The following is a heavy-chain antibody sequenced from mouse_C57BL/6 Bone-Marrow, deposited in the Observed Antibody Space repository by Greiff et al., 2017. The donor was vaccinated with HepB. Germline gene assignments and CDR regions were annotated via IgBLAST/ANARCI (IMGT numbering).Heavy chain of an antibody. CDR3: ARRLGTTVVAFYAMDY. CDR1: GFTFSDYG. CDR2: ISSGSSTI. J-gene: IGHJ4*01. Sequence: EVQVVESGGGLVKPGGSLKLSCAASGFTFSDYGMHWVRQAPEKGLEWVAYISSGSSTIYYADTVKGRFTISRDNAKNTLFLQMTSLRSEDTAMYYCARRLGTTVVAFYAMDYWGQGTSVTVSS. D-gene: IGHD1-1*01. V-gene: IGHV5-17*01.